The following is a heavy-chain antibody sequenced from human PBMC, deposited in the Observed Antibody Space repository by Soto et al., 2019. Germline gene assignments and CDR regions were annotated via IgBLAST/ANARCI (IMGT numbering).Heavy chain of an antibody. D-gene: IGHD4-17*01. CDR3: ARCTVTTRCY. CDR2: INHSGST. V-gene: IGHV4-34*01. Sequence: SETLSLTCAVYGGSFSGYYWSWIRQPPGKGLEWIGEINHSGSTNYNPSLKSRVTISVDTSKNQFSLKLSSVTAADTAVYYCARCTVTTRCYWGQGTLVTVSS. J-gene: IGHJ4*02. CDR1: GGSFSGYY.